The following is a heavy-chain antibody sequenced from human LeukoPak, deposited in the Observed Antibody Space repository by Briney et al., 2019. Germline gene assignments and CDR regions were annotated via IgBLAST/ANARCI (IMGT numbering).Heavy chain of an antibody. D-gene: IGHD3-22*01. V-gene: IGHV3-23*01. CDR3: AKRSSSGYSIYFDY. J-gene: IGHJ4*02. Sequence: GGSLGLSWAASGFTFSNSAMSWVRQAPGKGLEWASVISGSGATTYYADSVKGRFTISRDNSKNTLDLQMNSLRAEDTAVYYCAKRSSSGYSIYFDYWGQGTLVTVSS. CDR1: GFTFSNSA. CDR2: ISGSGATT.